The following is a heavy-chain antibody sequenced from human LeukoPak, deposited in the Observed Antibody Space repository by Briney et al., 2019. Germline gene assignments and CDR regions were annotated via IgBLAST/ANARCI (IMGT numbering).Heavy chain of an antibody. CDR3: VRYCNGGSCYRAAFDV. CDR2: IWYDGGKK. D-gene: IGHD2-15*01. CDR1: GFTFSDYG. J-gene: IGHJ3*01. Sequence: GGSLRLSCAASGFTFSDYGMYWVRQAPGKGREWVALIWYDGGKKYYTDSVRGRFTISRDNSKNTLYLQMNSLRAEDTAVYYCVRYCNGGSCYRAAFDVWGPGTTVTVSS. V-gene: IGHV3-33*01.